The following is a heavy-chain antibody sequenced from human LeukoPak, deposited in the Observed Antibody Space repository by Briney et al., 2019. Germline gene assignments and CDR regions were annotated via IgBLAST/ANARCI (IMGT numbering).Heavy chain of an antibody. D-gene: IGHD3-22*01. V-gene: IGHV3-66*01. CDR3: ARGYYNSSGSAKFAFDI. CDR2: IYNSGST. J-gene: IGHJ3*02. Sequence: GGSLRLSCVVSGFTVSSKYMSWVRQAPGKGLEWVSVIYNSGSTYYADSVKGRFTISRDNSKNTLYLQMNSLRAEDTAVYYCARGYYNSSGSAKFAFDIWGRGTMVTVSS. CDR1: GFTVSSKY.